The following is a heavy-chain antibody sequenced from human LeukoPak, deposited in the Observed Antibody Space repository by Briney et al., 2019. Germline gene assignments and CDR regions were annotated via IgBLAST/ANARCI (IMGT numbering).Heavy chain of an antibody. J-gene: IGHJ6*03. V-gene: IGHV4-59*01. CDR2: IYYSGST. D-gene: IGHD5-12*01. Sequence: SETLSLTCTVSGGSISSYYWSWIRQPPGKGLEWIGYIYYSGSTNYNPSLKSRVTISVDTSKNQFSLKLSSVTAADTAVYYCARAGTIVATIRNYYYYMDVWGKGTTVTVSS. CDR1: GGSISSYY. CDR3: ARAGTIVATIRNYYYYMDV.